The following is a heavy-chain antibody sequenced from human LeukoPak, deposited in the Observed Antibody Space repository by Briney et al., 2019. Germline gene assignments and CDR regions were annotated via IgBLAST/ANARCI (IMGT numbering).Heavy chain of an antibody. V-gene: IGHV4-34*01. D-gene: IGHD2-21*01. CDR3: ARRGRHMGSFGY. CDR2: INHSGST. CDR1: GGSFSGYY. Sequence: SETLSLTCAVYGGSFSGYYWSWIRQPPGKGLEWIGEINHSGSTNYNPSLKSRVTISVDTSKNQFSLKLSSVTAADTAVYYCARRGRHMGSFGYWGQGTLVTVSS. J-gene: IGHJ4*02.